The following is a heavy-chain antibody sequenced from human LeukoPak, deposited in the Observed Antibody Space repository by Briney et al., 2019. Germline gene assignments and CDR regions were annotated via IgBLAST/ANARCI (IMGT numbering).Heavy chain of an antibody. D-gene: IGHD4-11*01. CDR2: IWDGGST. J-gene: IGHJ4*02. V-gene: IGHV3-43*01. CDR3: AKDGAFYSNYVGGFDY. Sequence: GGSLRLSCAASGFTFDDYTMHWVRQAPGKGLEWVSIIWDGGSTYYADSVKGRFTISRDNSKNSLYLQMNSLRTEDTALYYCAKDGAFYSNYVGGFDYWGQGTLVTVSS. CDR1: GFTFDDYT.